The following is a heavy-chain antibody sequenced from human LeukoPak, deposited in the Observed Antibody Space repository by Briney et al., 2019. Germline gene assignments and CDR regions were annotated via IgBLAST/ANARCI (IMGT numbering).Heavy chain of an antibody. CDR3: ARGPYCSSTSCSPYYYYYMDV. V-gene: IGHV3-33*01. CDR2: IWYDGSNK. J-gene: IGHJ6*03. Sequence: GRSLRLSCAASGFTFGSYGKHWVRQAPGKGLEWVAVIWYDGSNKYYADSVKGRFTISRDNSKNTLYLRMNSLRAEDTAVYYCARGPYCSSTSCSPYYYYYMDVWGKGTTVTVSS. D-gene: IGHD2-2*01. CDR1: GFTFGSYG.